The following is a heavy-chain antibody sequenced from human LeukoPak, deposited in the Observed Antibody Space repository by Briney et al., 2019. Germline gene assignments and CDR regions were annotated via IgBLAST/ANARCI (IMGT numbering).Heavy chain of an antibody. CDR1: GYTFTGYY. CDR3: AREPGYWEQLGNFDY. V-gene: IGHV1-2*02. D-gene: IGHD6-6*01. Sequence: GASVKVSCKASGYTFTGYYMHWVRQAPGQGLEWMGWINPNSGGTNYAQKFQGRVTMTRDTSISTAYMELSRLRSDDTAVYYCAREPGYWEQLGNFDYWGRGALVTVSS. CDR2: INPNSGGT. J-gene: IGHJ4*02.